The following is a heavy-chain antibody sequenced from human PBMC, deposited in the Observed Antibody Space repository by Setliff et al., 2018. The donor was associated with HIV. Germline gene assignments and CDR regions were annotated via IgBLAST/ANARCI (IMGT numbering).Heavy chain of an antibody. Sequence: LRLSCAASGFTVSSHYMSWVRQAPGKGLEWVSTIYSDGSTYHADSVKGRFTLSRDTSKNTLSLQMNSLRAEDTAVYYCARDYRGDYSLGYWGQGTLVTVSS. CDR1: GFTVSSHY. CDR2: IYSDGST. J-gene: IGHJ4*02. D-gene: IGHD4-4*01. CDR3: ARDYRGDYSLGY. V-gene: IGHV3-66*01.